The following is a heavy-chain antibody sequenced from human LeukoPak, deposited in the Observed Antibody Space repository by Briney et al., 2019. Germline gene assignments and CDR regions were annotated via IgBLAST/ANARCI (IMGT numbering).Heavy chain of an antibody. CDR1: GFTFSSYD. D-gene: IGHD2/OR15-2a*01. CDR3: ARALSSMAEFDY. J-gene: IGHJ4*02. V-gene: IGHV3-13*01. CDR2: IGTAGDT. Sequence: GGSLRLSCAASGFTFSSYDMHWVRQATGKGLEWVSAIGTAGDTYYPGSVKGRFTISRENAKNSLYLQMNSLRAGDTAVYYCARALSSMAEFDYWGQGTLVTVSS.